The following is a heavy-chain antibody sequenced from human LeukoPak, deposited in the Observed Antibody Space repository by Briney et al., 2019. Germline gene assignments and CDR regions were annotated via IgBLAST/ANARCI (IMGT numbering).Heavy chain of an antibody. CDR2: ISYDGSNK. Sequence: GSLRLSCAASGFTFSSYAMHWVRQAPGKGLEWVAVISYDGSNKYYADSVKGRFTISRDNSKNTLYLQMNSLRSEDTAVYYCASVRIQLWLRSHYYYYYGMDVWGQGTTVTVSS. J-gene: IGHJ6*02. V-gene: IGHV3-30-3*01. CDR1: GFTFSSYA. CDR3: ASVRIQLWLRSHYYYYYGMDV. D-gene: IGHD5-18*01.